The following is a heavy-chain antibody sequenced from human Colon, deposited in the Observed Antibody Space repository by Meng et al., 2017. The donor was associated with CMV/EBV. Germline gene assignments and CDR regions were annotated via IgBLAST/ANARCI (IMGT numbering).Heavy chain of an antibody. D-gene: IGHD6-19*01. J-gene: IGHJ4*02. CDR2: ISSSSSTI. CDR3: AREVGQQWLAVDY. V-gene: IGHV3-48*04. Sequence: GESLKISCAASGFTFSSDSMNWVRQAPGKGLEWVSYISSSSSTIYYADSVKGRFTISRDNAKNSLYLQMNSLRAEDTAVYYCAREVGQQWLAVDYWGQGTLVTVSS. CDR1: GFTFSSDS.